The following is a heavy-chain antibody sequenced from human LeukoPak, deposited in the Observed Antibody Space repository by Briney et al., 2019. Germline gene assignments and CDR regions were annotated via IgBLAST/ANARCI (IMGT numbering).Heavy chain of an antibody. CDR1: GFTFDDYA. CDR2: ISSSSTYI. D-gene: IGHD2-2*01. V-gene: IGHV3-21*01. Sequence: SLRLSCAASGFTFDDYAMHWVRQAPGKGLKWVSSISSSSTYIYYADSVKGRFTISRDNAKNSLYLQMNSLRAEDTAVYYCASSRWCSSTSCYEFDYWGQGTLVTVSS. CDR3: ASSRWCSSTSCYEFDY. J-gene: IGHJ4*02.